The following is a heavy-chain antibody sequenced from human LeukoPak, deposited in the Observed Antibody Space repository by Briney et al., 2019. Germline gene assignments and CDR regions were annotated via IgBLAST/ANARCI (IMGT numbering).Heavy chain of an antibody. CDR1: GGTFSSYA. CDR2: IIPILGIA. V-gene: IGHV1-69*10. CDR3: ARGFPYDSSGYLGQLRGYYYYGMDV. Sequence: ASVKVSCKASGGTFSSYAISWVRQAPGQGLEWMGGIIPILGIANYAQKFQGRVTITADKSTSTAYMELSSLRSEDTAVYYCARGFPYDSSGYLGQLRGYYYYGMDVWGQGTTVTVSS. J-gene: IGHJ6*02. D-gene: IGHD3-22*01.